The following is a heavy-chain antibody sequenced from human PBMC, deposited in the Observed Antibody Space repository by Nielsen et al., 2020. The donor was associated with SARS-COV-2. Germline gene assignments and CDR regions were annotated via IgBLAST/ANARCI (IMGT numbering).Heavy chain of an antibody. CDR2: IKQDGSEK. D-gene: IGHD3-3*01. CDR1: GFTFSSYW. J-gene: IGHJ4*02. V-gene: IGHV3-7*03. CDR3: ARDQTMEYYDFWSGPLFDY. Sequence: GESLKISCAASGFTFSSYWMSWVRQAPGKGLEWVANIKQDGSEKYYVDSVKGRFTISRDNAKNSLYLQMNSLRAEDTAVYYCARDQTMEYYDFWSGPLFDYWGQGTLVTVSS.